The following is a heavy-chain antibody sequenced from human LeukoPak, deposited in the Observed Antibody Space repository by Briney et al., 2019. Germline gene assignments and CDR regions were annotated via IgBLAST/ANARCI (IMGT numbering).Heavy chain of an antibody. CDR3: ARGGLRYFDWLYNWFDP. CDR2: INHSGST. V-gene: IGHV4-34*01. Sequence: PSETLSLTCAVYGGSFSGYYWSWIRQPPGKGLEWIGEINHSGSTNYNPSLKSRVTISVDTSKNRFSLKLSSVTAADTAVYYCARGGLRYFDWLYNWFDPWGQGTLVTVSS. CDR1: GGSFSGYY. J-gene: IGHJ5*02. D-gene: IGHD3-9*01.